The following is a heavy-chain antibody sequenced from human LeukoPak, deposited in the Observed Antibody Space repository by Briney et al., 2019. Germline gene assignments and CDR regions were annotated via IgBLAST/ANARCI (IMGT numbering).Heavy chain of an antibody. D-gene: IGHD3-10*02. Sequence: GGSLRLSCAASGFTVSNNYMSWVRQAPGKGLEWVSVIYSGGSTYYADSVKGRFTISRHNSKNTLYLQMNSLRAEDTAVYYCARVATMVGEPYYFDYWGQGTLVTVSS. V-gene: IGHV3-53*04. J-gene: IGHJ4*02. CDR3: ARVATMVGEPYYFDY. CDR1: GFTVSNNY. CDR2: IYSGGST.